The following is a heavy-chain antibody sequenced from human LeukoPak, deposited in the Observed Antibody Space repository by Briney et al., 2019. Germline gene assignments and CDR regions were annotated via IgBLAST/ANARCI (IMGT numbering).Heavy chain of an antibody. V-gene: IGHV3-23*01. CDR1: GFTFSSYA. CDR3: AKSGYCSGGSCQFDY. Sequence: GGSLRLSCAASGFTFSSYAMSWVRQAPGKGLEWVSAISGSGGSTYYADSVKGRFTISRDNSKNTLYLQMNSLRAEDTAVYYCAKSGYCSGGSCQFDYWGQGTLVTVSS. D-gene: IGHD2-15*01. J-gene: IGHJ4*02. CDR2: ISGSGGST.